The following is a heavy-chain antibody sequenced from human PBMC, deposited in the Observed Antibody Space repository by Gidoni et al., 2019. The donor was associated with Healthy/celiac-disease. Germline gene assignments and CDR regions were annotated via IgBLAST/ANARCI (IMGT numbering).Heavy chain of an antibody. Sequence: QVQLQQWGAGLLKPSETLSLTCAVYGGSFSGYYWSWNRQPPGKGLEWIGEINHSGSTNYNPSLKSRVTISVDTSKNQFSLKLSSVTAADTAVYYCARAPPLCGGDCHNESGRGVYFDYWGQGTLVTVSS. D-gene: IGHD2-21*01. CDR1: GGSFSGYY. J-gene: IGHJ4*02. CDR3: ARAPPLCGGDCHNESGRGVYFDY. V-gene: IGHV4-34*01. CDR2: INHSGST.